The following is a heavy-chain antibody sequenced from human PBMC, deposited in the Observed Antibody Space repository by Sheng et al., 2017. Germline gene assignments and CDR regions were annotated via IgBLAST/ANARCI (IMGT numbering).Heavy chain of an antibody. CDR3: VRSSYFYSRDYHVDY. Sequence: QVQLVESGGGVVQPGMSLRLSCVVSGFIFSNYGMHWVRQAPGKGLEWVAIIWSDGSNKYYADSVKGRFAISRDNSKNTLYLQMSSLSAEDTAMYYCVRSSYFYSRDYHVDYWGQGTLVTVSS. CDR2: IWSDGSNK. D-gene: IGHD3-22*01. V-gene: IGHV3-33*01. J-gene: IGHJ4*02. CDR1: GFIFSNYG.